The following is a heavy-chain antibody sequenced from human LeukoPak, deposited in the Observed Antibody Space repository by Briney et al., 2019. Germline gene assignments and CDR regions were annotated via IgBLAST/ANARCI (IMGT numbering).Heavy chain of an antibody. D-gene: IGHD5-12*01. V-gene: IGHV6-1*01. Sequence: SRTLSLTCAISGDSISSNSAAWDWVRQSPSRGLEWLGRTYYRAKWYNDYAVSVKSRITINPDTSKDQFSLQLNSVTPEDTAVYYCARESRWLRSAYYYYGMDVWGQGTTVTVSS. CDR1: GDSISSNSAA. J-gene: IGHJ6*02. CDR2: TYYRAKWYN. CDR3: ARESRWLRSAYYYYGMDV.